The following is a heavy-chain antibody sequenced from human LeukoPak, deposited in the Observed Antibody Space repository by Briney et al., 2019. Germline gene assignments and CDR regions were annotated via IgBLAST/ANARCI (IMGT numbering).Heavy chain of an antibody. CDR3: ARGRVWEGFDY. D-gene: IGHD1-26*01. CDR1: GFTFSSYG. J-gene: IGHJ4*02. Sequence: SGRSLRLSCAASGFTFSSYGMHWVRQAPGKGLEWVAVIWYDGSNKYYADSVKGRFTISRDNSKNTLYLQMNSLRAEDTAVYYCARGRVWEGFDYWGQGTLVTVSS. CDR2: IWYDGSNK. V-gene: IGHV3-33*01.